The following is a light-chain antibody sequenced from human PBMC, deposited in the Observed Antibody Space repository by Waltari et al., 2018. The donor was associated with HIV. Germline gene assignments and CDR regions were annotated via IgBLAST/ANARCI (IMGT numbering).Light chain of an antibody. CDR2: KDR. Sequence: SYELTQPPSVSVSPGQTARITCSGDALPKKYAYWYQQKPGQAPVFMIYKDRERPSGTPERFSASSAGTTVTLTIGGVQAEDEADYYCQSADSSNTWVFGGGTKLTVL. CDR1: ALPKKY. V-gene: IGLV3-25*03. J-gene: IGLJ3*02. CDR3: QSADSSNTWV.